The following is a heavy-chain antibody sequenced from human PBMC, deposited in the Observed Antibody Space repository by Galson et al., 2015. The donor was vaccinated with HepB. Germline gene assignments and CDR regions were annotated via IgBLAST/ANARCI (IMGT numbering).Heavy chain of an antibody. J-gene: IGHJ6*02. Sequence: SLRLSCAASGFTFSSYAMTWVRQAPGKGLEWVSGISGSGGITYYVDSLKGRFTISRDNSKNTLYLQMNSLRAEDTAVYYCAKDRRYDTNYYGMDVWGQGTTVTVSS. CDR3: AKDRRYDTNYYGMDV. D-gene: IGHD1-1*01. V-gene: IGHV3-23*01. CDR2: ISGSGGIT. CDR1: GFTFSSYA.